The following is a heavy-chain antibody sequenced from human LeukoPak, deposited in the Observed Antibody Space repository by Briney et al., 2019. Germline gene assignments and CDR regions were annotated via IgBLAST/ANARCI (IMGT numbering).Heavy chain of an antibody. D-gene: IGHD3-3*01. CDR3: AKHVLRFLEWLSPFDY. CDR1: GFTFSSYW. V-gene: IGHV3-74*01. Sequence: PGGPLILSCGASGFTFSSYWMHWVRQAPGKGVVWVSRLNSDGSSTSYADSVKGRFTISRDNAKNTQFPQMTSLSADDTALYYCAKHVLRFLEWLSPFDYWGQGTLVTVSS. J-gene: IGHJ4*02. CDR2: LNSDGSST.